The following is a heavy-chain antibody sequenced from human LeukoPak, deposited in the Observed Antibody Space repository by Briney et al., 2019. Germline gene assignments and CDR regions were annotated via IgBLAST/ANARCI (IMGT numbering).Heavy chain of an antibody. CDR1: GGTFSSYA. CDR3: ARVGSGSYSYYYYYMDV. V-gene: IGHV1-69*05. D-gene: IGHD1-26*01. J-gene: IGHJ6*03. Sequence: SVKVSRKASGGTFSSYAISWVRQAPGQGLEWMGGIIPIFGTANYAQKFQGRVSITTDESTSTAYMELSSLRSEDTAVYYCARVGSGSYSYYYYYMDVWGKGTTVTVSS. CDR2: IIPIFGTA.